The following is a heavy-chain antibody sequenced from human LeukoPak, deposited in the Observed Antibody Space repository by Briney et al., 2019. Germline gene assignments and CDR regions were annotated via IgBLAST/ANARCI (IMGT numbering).Heavy chain of an antibody. CDR3: ARTSPKNYYDSSGSPYYFDY. D-gene: IGHD3-22*01. Sequence: ASVKVSCKASGYTFTSYYMHWVRQAPGQGLEWMGIINPSGGSTSYAQKFQGRVTMTRDMSTSTVYMELSSLRSEDTAVYYCARTSPKNYYDSSGSPYYFDYWGQGTLVTVSS. V-gene: IGHV1-46*01. CDR2: INPSGGST. J-gene: IGHJ4*02. CDR1: GYTFTSYY.